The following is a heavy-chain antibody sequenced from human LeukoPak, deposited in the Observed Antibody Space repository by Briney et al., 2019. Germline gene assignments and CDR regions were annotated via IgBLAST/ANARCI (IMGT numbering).Heavy chain of an antibody. V-gene: IGHV3-15*01. CDR2: IKSKTDGGTK. CDR1: GFTFSNAW. D-gene: IGHD3-16*02. CDR3: TAGRRLGELSLYYYYGMDV. J-gene: IGHJ6*02. Sequence: PGGSLRLSCAASGFTFSNAWMSWVRQAPGKGLEWVGRIKSKTDGGTKDYAAPVKGRFTISRDDSKNTLYLQMNSLKTEDTAVYYCTAGRRLGELSLYYYYGMDVWGQGTTVTVSS.